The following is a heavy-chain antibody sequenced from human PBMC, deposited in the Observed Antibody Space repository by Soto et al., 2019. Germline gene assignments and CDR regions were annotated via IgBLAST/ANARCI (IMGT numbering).Heavy chain of an antibody. V-gene: IGHV4-4*02. J-gene: IGHJ4*02. CDR2: IYHSGST. D-gene: IGHD2-2*01. Sequence: LRRTLSLTCAVSGGSISSNNWWSWVRQPPGKGLEWIGEIYHSGSTNYNPSLKSRVTISVDRSKNQFSLNLSSVTAADTAVYYCARDSSPDCSSTSCYGAYWGQGTLVTVSS. CDR3: ARDSSPDCSSTSCYGAY. CDR1: GGSISSNNW.